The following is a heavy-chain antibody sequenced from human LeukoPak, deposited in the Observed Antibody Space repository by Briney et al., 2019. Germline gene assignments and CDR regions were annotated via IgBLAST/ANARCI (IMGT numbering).Heavy chain of an antibody. CDR3: ATSGWVPYYYYGMDV. J-gene: IGHJ6*02. V-gene: IGHV1-24*01. Sequence: ASVKVSCKVSGYTLAELSMHWVRQAPGKGLEWMGGFDPEDGETIYAQKFQGRVTMTEDTSTDTAYMELSSLRSEDTAVYYCATSGWVPYYYYGMDVWGQGTTVTVSS. CDR1: GYTLAELS. D-gene: IGHD1-26*01. CDR2: FDPEDGET.